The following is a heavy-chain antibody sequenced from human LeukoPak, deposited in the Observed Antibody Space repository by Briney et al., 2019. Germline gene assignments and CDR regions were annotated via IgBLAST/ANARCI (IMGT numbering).Heavy chain of an antibody. CDR1: GDSIGSSTYY. CDR3: ARTPATSDH. Sequence: SETLSLTCTVSGDSIGSSTYYGGWIRQPPGKGLEWIGSIYYSGNTYYSPSLKSRVTMSIDTSKNQFSLKLSSVTAADTAIYYCARTPATSDHWGQGALVTVSS. CDR2: IYYSGNT. V-gene: IGHV4-39*01. J-gene: IGHJ4*02.